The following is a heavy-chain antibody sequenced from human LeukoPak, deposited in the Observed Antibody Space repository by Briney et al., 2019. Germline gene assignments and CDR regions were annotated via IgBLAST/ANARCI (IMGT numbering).Heavy chain of an antibody. J-gene: IGHJ4*02. V-gene: IGHV4-34*01. D-gene: IGHD4/OR15-4a*01. Sequence: SETLSLTCAVYGGSFNGYYWSWIRQSPGKGLEWIGEIYYSESTNFNPSLESRVTISLDKSKNQFSLKLTSVTAADTAVYYCARVGALLPFDYWGQGILVTVSS. CDR3: ARVGALLPFDY. CDR1: GGSFNGYY. CDR2: IYYSEST.